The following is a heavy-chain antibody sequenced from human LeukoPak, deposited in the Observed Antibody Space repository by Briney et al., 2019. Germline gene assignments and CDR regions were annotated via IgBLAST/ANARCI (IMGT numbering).Heavy chain of an antibody. CDR2: IYYSGST. V-gene: IGHV4-59*12. Sequence: SETLSLTCTVSGGSISSYYWSWIRQPPGKGLEWVGYIYYSGSTNYNPSLKVRVIISVDTSKNLFSLKLSSVTAADTAVYYCARGRYYDYIWGSYRYTGRFDYWGQGTLVTVSS. CDR3: ARGRYYDYIWGSYRYTGRFDY. J-gene: IGHJ4*02. CDR1: GGSISSYY. D-gene: IGHD3-16*02.